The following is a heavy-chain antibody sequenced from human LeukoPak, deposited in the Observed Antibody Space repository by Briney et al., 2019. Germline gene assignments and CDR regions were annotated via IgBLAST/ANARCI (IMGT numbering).Heavy chain of an antibody. Sequence: SETLSLTCTVSGGSISSSSYYWGWLRQPPGRGGEWIGSIYYSGSTYDNPSLKSRVTISVDTSKNQFSLKLSSVTAADTAVYYCARLYYYYDSSGYYYGTFDYWGQGTLVTVSS. J-gene: IGHJ4*02. D-gene: IGHD3-22*01. CDR2: IYYSGST. CDR3: ARLYYYYDSSGYYYGTFDY. V-gene: IGHV4-39*01. CDR1: GGSISSSSYY.